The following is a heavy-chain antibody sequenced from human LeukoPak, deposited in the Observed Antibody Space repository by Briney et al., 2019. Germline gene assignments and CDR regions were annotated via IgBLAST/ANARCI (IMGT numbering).Heavy chain of an antibody. J-gene: IGHJ3*02. D-gene: IGHD6-6*01. CDR3: ARPAHSTTAARLDDAFDI. CDR1: GGSISSYY. V-gene: IGHV4-4*07. CDR2: IYTSGST. Sequence: SETLSLTCTVSGGSISSYYWSWIRQPAGKGLEWIGRIYTSGSTNYNPSLKSRVTMSVDTSKNQFSLKLSSVTAADTAVYYCARPAHSTTAARLDDAFDIWGQGTMVTVSS.